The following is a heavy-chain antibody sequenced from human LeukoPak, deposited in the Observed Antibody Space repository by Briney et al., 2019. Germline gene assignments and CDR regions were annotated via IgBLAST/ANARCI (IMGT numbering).Heavy chain of an antibody. CDR1: GFTFSSYG. V-gene: IGHV3-30*18. Sequence: SGGSLRLSCAASGFTFSSYGMHWVRQAPGKGLEWVAVISYDGSNKYYADSVKGRFTISRDNSKSTLYLQMNSLRAEDTAVYYCAKDRPGAFDYWGQGTLVTVSS. CDR2: ISYDGSNK. D-gene: IGHD3-10*01. J-gene: IGHJ4*02. CDR3: AKDRPGAFDY.